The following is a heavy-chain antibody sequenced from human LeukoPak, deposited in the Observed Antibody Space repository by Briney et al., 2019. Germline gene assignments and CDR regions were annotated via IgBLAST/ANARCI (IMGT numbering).Heavy chain of an antibody. Sequence: GSLRLSCAASGFTFSTYIMNWVRQSPGKGLEWIGSIYFGGTTNYNPSLRSRVTISVDTSKNQFSLKLSSVTAADTAVYYCARRGVGAPIDYWGQGTLVTVSS. D-gene: IGHD1-26*01. V-gene: IGHV4-39*01. CDR2: IYFGGTT. CDR1: GFTFSTYI. CDR3: ARRGVGAPIDY. J-gene: IGHJ4*02.